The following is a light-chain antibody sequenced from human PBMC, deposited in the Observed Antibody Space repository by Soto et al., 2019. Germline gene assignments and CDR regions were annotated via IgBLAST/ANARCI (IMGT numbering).Light chain of an antibody. CDR3: QQYYGLPPLT. J-gene: IGKJ5*01. CDR2: HAS. CDR1: QNITNN. Sequence: DIQMTQCPSSLSASIGDRVTITCQASQNITNNLSWYQQKPGKAPNLLIYHASKLAKGVTSRFSGSGSGTDFSFIITSLQREDLATYYCQQYYGLPPLTFAQGTRLEI. V-gene: IGKV1-33*01.